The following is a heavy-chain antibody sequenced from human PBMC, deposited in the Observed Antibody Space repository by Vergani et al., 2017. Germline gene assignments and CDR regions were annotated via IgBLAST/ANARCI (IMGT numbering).Heavy chain of an antibody. CDR3: VRRTDGCRGAVCYSAPVYMDV. V-gene: IGHV1-2*02. D-gene: IGHD2-21*01. Sequence: QVQLVQSGSELKKPGASVKVSCKASGDTFTSYAMNWVRQAPGQGPEWMGWIDTKSGDTSYAQQFQGRVTMTRVPSLRSAYMDLGRLTSDDSAVYYCVRRTDGCRGAVCYSAPVYMDVWGEGTTVTVSS. J-gene: IGHJ6*03. CDR1: GDTFTSYA. CDR2: IDTKSGDT.